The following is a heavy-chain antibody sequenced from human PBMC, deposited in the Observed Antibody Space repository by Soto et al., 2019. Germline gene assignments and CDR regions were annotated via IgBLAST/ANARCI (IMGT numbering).Heavy chain of an antibody. CDR1: GFAFSTYA. V-gene: IGHV3-30*04. Sequence: QVQLVESGGGVVQPGRSLRLSCAASGFAFSTYAMHWVRQAPGKGLEWVAVIWYDGSNKYYADSVKGRFTISRDDSKNTLVVQMNSLRAEDTAVYYCARARGSYTSNWYPGDHWGQGTLVTVSS. J-gene: IGHJ4*02. CDR2: IWYDGSNK. CDR3: ARARGSYTSNWYPGDH. D-gene: IGHD6-13*01.